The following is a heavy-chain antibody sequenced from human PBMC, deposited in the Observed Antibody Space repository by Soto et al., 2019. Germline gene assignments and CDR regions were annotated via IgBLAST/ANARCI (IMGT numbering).Heavy chain of an antibody. Sequence: LSLTCAVYGGSVTGYYWNWIRQPPGKGLEWIGEINHTGGTHYKPSLKSRVTMSVDTSKNQFSLRLSSVTAADTARYYCATRITVFGLLIPPFDPWGQGTQVTVSS. D-gene: IGHD3-3*01. CDR2: INHTGGT. CDR3: ATRITVFGLLIPPFDP. CDR1: GGSVTGYY. V-gene: IGHV4-34*01. J-gene: IGHJ5*02.